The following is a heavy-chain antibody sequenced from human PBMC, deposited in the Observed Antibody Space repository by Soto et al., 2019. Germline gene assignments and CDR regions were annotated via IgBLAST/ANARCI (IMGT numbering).Heavy chain of an antibody. V-gene: IGHV3-21*01. J-gene: IGHJ5*02. Sequence: GGSLRLSCAASGFTFSSYSMNWVRQAPGKGLEWVSSISSSSSYIYYADSVKGRFTISRDNAKNSLYLQMNSLRAEDTAVYYCARDHRSYRYTYNWFDPWGQGTLVTVSS. CDR1: GFTFSSYS. CDR3: ARDHRSYRYTYNWFDP. CDR2: ISSSSSYI. D-gene: IGHD3-16*02.